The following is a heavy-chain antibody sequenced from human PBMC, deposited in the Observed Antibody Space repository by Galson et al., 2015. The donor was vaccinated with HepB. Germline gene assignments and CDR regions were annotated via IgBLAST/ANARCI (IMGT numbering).Heavy chain of an antibody. V-gene: IGHV1-69*13. CDR1: GNTFSSYG. CDR3: ATTIFGVGYSSHYYYGMDV. J-gene: IGHJ6*02. CDR2: IIPIFGTP. D-gene: IGHD3-3*02. Sequence: SVKVSCKASGNTFSSYGISWVRQAPGQGLEWMGGIIPIFGTPNYAQKFQGRVTITADESTRTVYIEVNSLRYEDTAVYHCATTIFGVGYSSHYYYGMDVWGQGTTVTVSS.